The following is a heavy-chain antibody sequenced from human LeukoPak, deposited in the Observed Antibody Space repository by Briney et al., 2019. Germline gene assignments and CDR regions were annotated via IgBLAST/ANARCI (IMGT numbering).Heavy chain of an antibody. CDR1: GYTFTNFD. J-gene: IGHJ6*03. V-gene: IGHV1-8*03. CDR3: ARGDIVVVPAAGGYYYYMDV. D-gene: IGHD2-2*01. Sequence: ASVKVSCKASGYTFTNFDINWVRQATGQGLEWMGWMNPNTGNAGYAQKFQDRVTITWDASISTAYTDLSSLRSEDTAVYYCARGDIVVVPAAGGYYYYMDVWGKGTTVTVSS. CDR2: MNPNTGNA.